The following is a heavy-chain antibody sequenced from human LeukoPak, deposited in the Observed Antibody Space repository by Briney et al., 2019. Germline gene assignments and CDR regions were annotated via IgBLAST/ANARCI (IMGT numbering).Heavy chain of an antibody. Sequence: GGSLRLSCAASGFAVSSNHMNWVRQAPGKGLEWVSVIYSGGNTYYADSVKGRFTISRDNSKNAPYLQMNSLRADDTAVYYCARGSRGIGAAEHFDYWGQGTLVTVSS. J-gene: IGHJ4*02. V-gene: IGHV3-53*01. D-gene: IGHD6-13*01. CDR3: ARGSRGIGAAEHFDY. CDR1: GFAVSSNH. CDR2: IYSGGNT.